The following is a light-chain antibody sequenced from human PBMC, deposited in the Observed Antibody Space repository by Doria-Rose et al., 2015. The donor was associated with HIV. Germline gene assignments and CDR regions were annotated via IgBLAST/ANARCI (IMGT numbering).Light chain of an antibody. V-gene: IGKV4-1*01. CDR3: QQYYDTPS. J-gene: IGKJ3*01. CDR2: WAS. Sequence: DIRVTQSPESLGMSLGERATLNCKSNQSLLYTSKNYLAWNQQKPGQPPKLLIYWASTRQSGVPARFSGSGSETDFTLTISSLEAEDVAVYYCQQYYDTPSFGPGTTVDIK. CDR1: QSLLYTSKNY.